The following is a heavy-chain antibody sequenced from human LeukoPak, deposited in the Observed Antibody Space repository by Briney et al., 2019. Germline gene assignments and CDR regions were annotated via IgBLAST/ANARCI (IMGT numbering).Heavy chain of an antibody. D-gene: IGHD6-13*01. J-gene: IGHJ6*03. CDR1: GFTFSDYY. CDR3: ARDKRVIAAAGTGSYYYYYYMDV. V-gene: IGHV3-11*04. Sequence: GGSLRLSCAASGFTFSDYYMNWIRQAPGKGLEWIASMRSSGSTIRYADSVKGRFTISRDNAKNSLFLQMNSLRAEDTAVYYCARDKRVIAAAGTGSYYYYYYMDVWGKGTTVTVSS. CDR2: MRSSGSTI.